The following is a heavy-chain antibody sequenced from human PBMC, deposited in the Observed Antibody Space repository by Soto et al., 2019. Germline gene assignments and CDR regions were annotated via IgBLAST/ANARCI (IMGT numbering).Heavy chain of an antibody. J-gene: IGHJ6*02. D-gene: IGHD3-3*01. CDR3: ARDSRITIFSGVDRGMDV. V-gene: IGHV1-18*01. CDR2: ISAYNGNT. Sequence: QVQLVQSGAEVKKPGASVKVSDKASGCTFTSYGISWVRQAPGQGLEWMGCISAYNGNTNYAQKLQGRVTMTTDTSTSTAYMELRSLRSDDTAVYYCARDSRITIFSGVDRGMDVWGQGTTVTVSS. CDR1: GCTFTSYG.